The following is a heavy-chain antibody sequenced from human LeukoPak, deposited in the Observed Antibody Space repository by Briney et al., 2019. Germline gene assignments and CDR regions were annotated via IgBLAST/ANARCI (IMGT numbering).Heavy chain of an antibody. CDR1: GFTFSSYW. V-gene: IGHV3-7*01. Sequence: GGSLRLSCAASGFTFSSYWMRWVRQAPGKGLGWVANIKQDGSEKNYVDSVKGRFTISRDNAKNSVFLQMKSLTAEDTAVYYCARAHYYDSSGLDFWGQGTLVTVSS. D-gene: IGHD3-22*01. CDR2: IKQDGSEK. CDR3: ARAHYYDSSGLDF. J-gene: IGHJ4*02.